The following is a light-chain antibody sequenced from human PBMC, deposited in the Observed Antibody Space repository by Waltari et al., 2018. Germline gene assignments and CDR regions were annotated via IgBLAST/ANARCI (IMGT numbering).Light chain of an antibody. CDR2: STN. CDR3: GLYMGSGIPNWV. V-gene: IGLV8-61*01. CDR1: SGSVSTSYY. J-gene: IGLJ3*02. Sequence: QTVVTQEPSFSVSPGGTVTLTCGLSSGSVSTSYYPTWYQQTPGQTPRTLIYSTNTRSSGVPDRVSGSILWNKAALTITWAQADDESDYYCGLYMGSGIPNWVFGGGTKLTVL.